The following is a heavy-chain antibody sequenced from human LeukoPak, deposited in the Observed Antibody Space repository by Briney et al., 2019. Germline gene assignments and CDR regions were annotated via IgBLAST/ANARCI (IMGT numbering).Heavy chain of an antibody. Sequence: GGSLRLSCAASGFTFSSYSTNWVRQAPGKGLEWVSSISSSSSYIYYADSVKGRFTISRDNAKNSLYLQMNSLRAEDSAVYYCAREMDYYYYDMDVWGQGTTVTVSS. J-gene: IGHJ6*02. CDR2: ISSSSSYI. CDR3: AREMDYYYYDMDV. V-gene: IGHV3-21*01. D-gene: IGHD2-8*01. CDR1: GFTFSSYS.